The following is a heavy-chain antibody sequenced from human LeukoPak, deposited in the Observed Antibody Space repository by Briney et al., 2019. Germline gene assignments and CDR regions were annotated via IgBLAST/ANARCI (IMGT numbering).Heavy chain of an antibody. V-gene: IGHV3-64D*09. J-gene: IGHJ4*02. Sequence: GGSLRLSCSASGFTFGSYAMHWVRQAPGKGLEYVSAISSNGGSTYYADSVKGRFTISRDNSKNTLYLQMSSLRAEDTAVYYCVKDHGRYDSILYYFDYWGQGTLVTVSS. CDR1: GFTFGSYA. D-gene: IGHD3-3*01. CDR2: ISSNGGST. CDR3: VKDHGRYDSILYYFDY.